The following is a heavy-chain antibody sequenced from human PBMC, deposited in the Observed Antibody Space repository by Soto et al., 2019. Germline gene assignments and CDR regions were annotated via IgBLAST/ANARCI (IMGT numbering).Heavy chain of an antibody. D-gene: IGHD1-1*01. CDR2: IRQDGREI. CDR1: YFTFSTYW. CDR3: ATDRWTGAFDF. Sequence: VGSLRLSCVASYFTFSTYWMAWLRQTPGKGLEFVANIRQDGREINYLDSGKGRLTISRDNAEKSLFLQMNSLRAEDTAVYYCATDRWTGAFDFRGQGTVVTVSS. J-gene: IGHJ3*01. V-gene: IGHV3-7*01.